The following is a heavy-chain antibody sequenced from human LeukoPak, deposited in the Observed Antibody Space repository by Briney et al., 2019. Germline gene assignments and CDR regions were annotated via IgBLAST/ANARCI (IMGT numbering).Heavy chain of an antibody. CDR1: GFTFSSYA. CDR3: AKGVGCSGGTCYSGHGMDV. Sequence: GSLRLSCAAFGFTFSSYAMSWVRQAPGKGLEWVSALSGSGANTYYADSVKGRFTISRDNSKNTLYLQVNSLRAEDTAVYYCAKGVGCSGGTCYSGHGMDVWGQGTTVTVSS. V-gene: IGHV3-23*01. J-gene: IGHJ6*02. CDR2: LSGSGANT. D-gene: IGHD2-15*01.